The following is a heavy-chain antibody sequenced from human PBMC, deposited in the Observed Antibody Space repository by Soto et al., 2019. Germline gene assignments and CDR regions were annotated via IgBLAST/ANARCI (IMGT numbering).Heavy chain of an antibody. CDR3: AKKSDAVASKPPDY. CDR2: ISYSGGT. CDR1: GGSISSSTYY. Sequence: QLQLQESGPGLVKPSETLSLTCTVPGGSISSSTYYWGWIRQPPGKGLEWIGSISYSGGTSYNPSIKSRVTISLDTSQNQFSLRLTSVTAADTAVYYCAKKSDAVASKPPDYWGQGTLVTVSS. D-gene: IGHD2-2*01. V-gene: IGHV4-39*01. J-gene: IGHJ4*02.